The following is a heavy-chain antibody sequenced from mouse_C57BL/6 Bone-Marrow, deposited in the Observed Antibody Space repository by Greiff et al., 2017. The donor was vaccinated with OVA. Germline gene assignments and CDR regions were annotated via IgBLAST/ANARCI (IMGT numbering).Heavy chain of an antibody. Sequence: QVQLQQPGAELVMPGASVKLSCKASGYTFTSYWMHWVKQRPGQGLEWIGEIDPSDSYTNYNQKFKGKSTLTVDKSSSTAYMQLSSLTSEDSAVYYCARGCYYGSSWYFDVWGTGTTGTVSS. J-gene: IGHJ1*03. CDR2: IDPSDSYT. CDR1: GYTFTSYW. V-gene: IGHV1-69*01. CDR3: ARGCYYGSSWYFDV. D-gene: IGHD1-1*01.